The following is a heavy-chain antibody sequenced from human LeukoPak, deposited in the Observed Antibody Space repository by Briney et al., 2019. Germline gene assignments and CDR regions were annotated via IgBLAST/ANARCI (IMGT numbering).Heavy chain of an antibody. D-gene: IGHD3-10*01. V-gene: IGHV3-30*18. CDR1: EFTFTSSA. CDR3: AKDRGLASGNFDY. J-gene: IGHJ4*02. CDR2: ISYDGSNK. Sequence: PGGSLRLSCAASEFTFTSSAMSWVRQAPGKGLEWVAVISYDGSNKYYADSVKGRFTISRDNSKNTLYLQMNSLRAEDTAVYYCAKDRGLASGNFDYWGQGTLVTVSS.